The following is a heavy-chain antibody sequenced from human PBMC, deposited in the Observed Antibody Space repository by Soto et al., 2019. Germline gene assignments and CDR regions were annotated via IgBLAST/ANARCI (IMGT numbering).Heavy chain of an antibody. J-gene: IGHJ6*02. D-gene: IGHD6-13*01. CDR3: ARDRGIAAAGKFYYGTDV. V-gene: IGHV3-30-3*01. CDR1: GFTFSSYA. Sequence: QVQLVESGGGVVQPGRSLRLSCAASGFTFSSYAMHWVRQAPGKGLEWVAVISYDGSNKYYADSVKGRFTISRDNSKNTLYLQMNSLRAEDTAVYYCARDRGIAAAGKFYYGTDVWGQGTTVTVSS. CDR2: ISYDGSNK.